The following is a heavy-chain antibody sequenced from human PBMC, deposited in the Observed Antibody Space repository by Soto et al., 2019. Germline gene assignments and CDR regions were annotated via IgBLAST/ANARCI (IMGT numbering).Heavy chain of an antibody. CDR1: GFTFSSYS. CDR2: ISSSSSTI. CDR3: ARDTSPSYYDFWSGYYIDAFDI. J-gene: IGHJ3*02. V-gene: IGHV3-48*01. D-gene: IGHD3-3*01. Sequence: QPGGSLRLSCAASGFTFSSYSMNWVRQAPGKGLEWVSYISSSSSTIYYADSVKGRFTISRDNAKNSLYLQMNSLRAEDTAVYYCARDTSPSYYDFWSGYYIDAFDIWGQGTMVTVS.